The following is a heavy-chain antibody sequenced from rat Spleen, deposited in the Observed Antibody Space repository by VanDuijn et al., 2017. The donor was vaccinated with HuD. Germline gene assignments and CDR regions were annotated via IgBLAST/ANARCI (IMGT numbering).Heavy chain of an antibody. J-gene: IGHJ3*01. Sequence: EVQLVESGGGLVQPGRSLKLSCAASGFTFSNYGMAWVRQAPTKGLEWVATLSYDGITTYYRDSVKGRFTISRDNAENTVYLQMNSLRSEDTATYYCAKRDYDGYYPFAYWGQGTLVTVSS. V-gene: IGHV5-29*01. D-gene: IGHD1-12*03. CDR1: GFTFSNYG. CDR3: AKRDYDGYYPFAY. CDR2: LSYDGITT.